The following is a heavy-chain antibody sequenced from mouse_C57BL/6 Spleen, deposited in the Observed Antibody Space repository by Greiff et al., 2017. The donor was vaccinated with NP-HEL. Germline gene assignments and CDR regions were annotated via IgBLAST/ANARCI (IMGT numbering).Heavy chain of an antibody. D-gene: IGHD1-1*01. J-gene: IGHJ2*01. V-gene: IGHV1-82*01. CDR1: GYAFSSSW. Sequence: QVQLQQSGPELVKPGASVKISCKASGYAFSSSWMNWVKQRPGKGLEWIGRIYPGDGDTNYNGKFKGKATLTADKSSSTAYMQLSSLTSEDSAVYFCARGYYGSSPRYFDYWGQGTTLTVSS. CDR2: IYPGDGDT. CDR3: ARGYYGSSPRYFDY.